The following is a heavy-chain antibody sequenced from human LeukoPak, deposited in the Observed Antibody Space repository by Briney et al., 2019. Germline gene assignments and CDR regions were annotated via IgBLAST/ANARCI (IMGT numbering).Heavy chain of an antibody. V-gene: IGHV4-59*01. Sequence: SETLSLTCTVSGGSISSYYWSWIRQPPGKGLEWIGYIYHSGSTYYNPSLKSRVTISVDTSKNQFSLKLSSVTAADTAVYYCSRGSGGYGGFDYWGQGTLVTVSS. CDR3: SRGSGGYGGFDY. CDR1: GGSISSYY. D-gene: IGHD5-12*01. J-gene: IGHJ4*02. CDR2: IYHSGST.